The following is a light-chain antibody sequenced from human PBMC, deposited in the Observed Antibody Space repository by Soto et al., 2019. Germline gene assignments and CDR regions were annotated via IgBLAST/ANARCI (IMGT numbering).Light chain of an antibody. J-gene: IGKJ5*01. CDR3: QQYYSYPPIT. V-gene: IGKV1-8*01. CDR1: QCISSY. Sequence: ALRITQSPSSFSASTLYPVTITFRSSQCISSYLAWYQQKPGKAPKLLIYAASTLQSGVPSRFSGSGSGTDFTLTISCLQSEDFATYYCQQYYSYPPITFGQGTRLEIK. CDR2: AAS.